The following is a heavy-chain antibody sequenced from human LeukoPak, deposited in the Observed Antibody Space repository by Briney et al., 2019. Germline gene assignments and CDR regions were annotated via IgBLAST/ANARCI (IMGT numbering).Heavy chain of an antibody. CDR1: GGSISSYY. D-gene: IGHD1-26*01. CDR2: IYYSGST. V-gene: IGHV4-59*01. Sequence: SETLSLTRTVSGGSISSYYWSWIRQPPGKGLECIGYIYYSGSTNYNPSLKSRVTISVDTSKNQFSLKLSSVTAADTAVYYCARLLGATMRYFDYWGQGTLVTVSS. CDR3: ARLLGATMRYFDY. J-gene: IGHJ4*02.